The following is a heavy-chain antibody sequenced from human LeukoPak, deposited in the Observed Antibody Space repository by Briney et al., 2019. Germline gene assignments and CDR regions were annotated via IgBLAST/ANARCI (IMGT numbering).Heavy chain of an antibody. V-gene: IGHV3-21*01. CDR2: ISISSNYI. CDR1: GFTFSRYG. CDR3: ARGSRFGVVGRDAFDI. J-gene: IGHJ3*02. Sequence: PGGSLRLSCAASGFTFSRYGMNWVRQAPGKGLEWVSSISISSNYIYYADSVKGRFTISRDNAKNSLYLQVSSLRAEDTAVYYCARGSRFGVVGRDAFDIWGQGTVVTVSS. D-gene: IGHD3-3*01.